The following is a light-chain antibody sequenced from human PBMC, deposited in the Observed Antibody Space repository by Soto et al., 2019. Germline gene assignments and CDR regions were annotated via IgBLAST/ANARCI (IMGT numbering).Light chain of an antibody. CDR2: LNSDGSH. CDR1: IGHRSYA. V-gene: IGLV4-69*01. Sequence: QLVLTQSPSASASLGASVKLTCTLRIGHRSYAIAWHQQQPEKGPRYLMKLNSDGSHSKGDGIPDRFSGSSSGAERYLTISSLQSEDEADCYCQTWGTGIHVVFGGGTKLTVL. CDR3: QTWGTGIHVV. J-gene: IGLJ2*01.